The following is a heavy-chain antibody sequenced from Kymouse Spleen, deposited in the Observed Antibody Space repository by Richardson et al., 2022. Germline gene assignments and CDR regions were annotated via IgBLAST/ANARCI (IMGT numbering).Heavy chain of an antibody. V-gene: IGHV4-34*01. CDR1: GGSFSGYY. J-gene: IGHJ3*02. CDR3: ASTTMVRGVINAFDI. D-gene: IGHD3-10*01. Sequence: QVQLQQWGAGLLKPSETLSLTCAVYGGSFSGYYWSWIRQPPGKGLEWIGEINHSGSTNYNPSLKSRVTISVDTSKNQFSLKLSSVTAADTAVYYCASTTMVRGVINAFDIWGQGTMVTVSS. CDR2: INHSGST.